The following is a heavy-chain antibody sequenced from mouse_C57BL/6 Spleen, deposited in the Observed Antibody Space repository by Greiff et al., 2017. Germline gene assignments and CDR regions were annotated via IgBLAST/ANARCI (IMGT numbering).Heavy chain of an antibody. CDR1: GFTFSSYG. CDR2: ISSGGSYT. V-gene: IGHV5-6*01. D-gene: IGHD1-1*01. Sequence: EVQLQESGGDLVKPGGPLKLSCAASGFTFSSYGMSWVRQTPDKRLEWVATISSGGSYTYYPDSVKGRFTISRDNAKNTLYLQMSSLKSEDTAMYCCARQGTTVVAFDYWGQGTTLTVSA. J-gene: IGHJ2*01. CDR3: ARQGTTVVAFDY.